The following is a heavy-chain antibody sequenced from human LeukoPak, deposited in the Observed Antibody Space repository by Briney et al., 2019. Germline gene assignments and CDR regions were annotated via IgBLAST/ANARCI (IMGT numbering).Heavy chain of an antibody. D-gene: IGHD3-3*01. V-gene: IGHV4-59*12. CDR3: ARESADYDFWSGYSLATYNWFDP. CDR2: IHYSGST. CDR1: GGSISNYY. Sequence: PSETLSLTCTVSGGSISNYYWSWIRQPPGKGLKWIGNIHYSGSTYYNPSVKSRVTISVDTSKNQFSLKLSSVTAADTAVYYCARESADYDFWSGYSLATYNWFDPWGQGTLVTVSS. J-gene: IGHJ5*02.